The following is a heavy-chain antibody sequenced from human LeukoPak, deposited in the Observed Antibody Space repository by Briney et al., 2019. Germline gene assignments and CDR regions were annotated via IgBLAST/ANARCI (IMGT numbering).Heavy chain of an antibody. CDR3: AKSGPYCSSTSCNYFDY. Sequence: GGPLRLSCAASRFTFGNFAMSRVRQAPGKGLEWVSTISGGGYSTYYADSVKGRFTISRDNSKNALFLQMNSLRAEDTAVYYCAKSGPYCSSTSCNYFDYWGQGTLVTVSS. CDR1: RFTFGNFA. J-gene: IGHJ4*02. D-gene: IGHD2-2*01. V-gene: IGHV3-23*01. CDR2: ISGGGYST.